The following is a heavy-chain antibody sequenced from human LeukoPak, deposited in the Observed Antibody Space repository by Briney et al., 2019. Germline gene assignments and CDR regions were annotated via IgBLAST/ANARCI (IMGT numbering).Heavy chain of an antibody. CDR1: GGSFSGYY. D-gene: IGHD4-17*01. J-gene: IGHJ6*02. V-gene: IGHV4-34*01. Sequence: PSETLSLTCAVYGGSFSGYYWSWIRRPPGKGLEWVGEINHSGSTNYNPSLKSRVTISVDTSKNRFSLKLSSVTAADTAVYYCARGGYTVTSYYYYYYGMDVWGQGTTVTVSS. CDR3: ARGGYTVTSYYYYYYGMDV. CDR2: INHSGST.